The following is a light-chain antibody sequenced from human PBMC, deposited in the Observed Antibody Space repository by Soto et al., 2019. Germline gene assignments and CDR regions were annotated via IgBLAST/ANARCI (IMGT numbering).Light chain of an antibody. Sequence: EIVMTQSPAPLSVSPGERATPSCRASQSVSSNLAWYQQKPGQAPRLLIYDASIRATGIPARFSGSGSGTDFTLTISSLEPEDFAVYYCQQRRNWQVTCGQGTRREIK. CDR3: QQRRNWQVT. V-gene: IGKV3D-11*02. J-gene: IGKJ5*01. CDR1: QSVSSN. CDR2: DAS.